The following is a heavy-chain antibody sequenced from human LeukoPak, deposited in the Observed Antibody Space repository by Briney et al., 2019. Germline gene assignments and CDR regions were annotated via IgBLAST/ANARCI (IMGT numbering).Heavy chain of an antibody. CDR3: ARLRVDYYYYGMDV. D-gene: IGHD3-3*01. Sequence: GGSLRLSCAASGLTFSSYAMSWVRQAPGKGLEWVSVIYSGGSTYYADSVKGRFTISRDNSKNTLYLQMNSLRAEDTAVYYCARLRVDYYYYGMDVWGQGTTVTVSS. J-gene: IGHJ6*02. CDR1: GLTFSSYA. CDR2: IYSGGST. V-gene: IGHV3-53*01.